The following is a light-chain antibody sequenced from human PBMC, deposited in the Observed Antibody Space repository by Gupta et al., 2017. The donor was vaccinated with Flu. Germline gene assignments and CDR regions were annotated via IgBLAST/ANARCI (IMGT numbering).Light chain of an antibody. J-gene: IGKJ2*01. V-gene: IGKV3-11*01. CDR1: QSVSSY. CDR2: DAS. Sequence: EIVLTQSPATLSLSPGERAILSCRASQSVSSYLAWYQQKPGQAPRLLMYDASKRVAGIPARFSGSGYGTDFTLTISTREPEDFAVYYCQQRSYLPMYTFGQGTKMEIK. CDR3: QQRSYLPMYT.